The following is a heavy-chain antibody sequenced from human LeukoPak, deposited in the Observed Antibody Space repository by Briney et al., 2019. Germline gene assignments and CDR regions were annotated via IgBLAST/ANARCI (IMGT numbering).Heavy chain of an antibody. V-gene: IGHV1-18*01. Sequence: GASVKVSCKTSGYTFSNFGINWVRQAPGHGLEWTGWISGNNDNPNYGQKFQGRFTVTTDSSTSTAYMELRNLRFDDTAVYYCARDGTRTDDYWGQGTLVTVSS. CDR1: GYTFSNFG. CDR3: ARDGTRTDDY. J-gene: IGHJ4*02. CDR2: ISGNNDNP. D-gene: IGHD1-1*01.